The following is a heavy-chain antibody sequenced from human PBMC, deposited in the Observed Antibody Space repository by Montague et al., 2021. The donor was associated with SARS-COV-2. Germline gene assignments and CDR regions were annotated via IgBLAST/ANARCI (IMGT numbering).Heavy chain of an antibody. D-gene: IGHD6-13*01. CDR1: GGSFSGYY. CDR2: INHSGST. Sequence: SETLSLTCAVYGGSFSGYYWSWIRQPPGKGLEWNGEINHSGSTNYNPSLKGRGTISVDTTKNQFYLKLTSVTAADTALYYCARGGYSSSWYATHNGFDPWGQGTMVTVSS. J-gene: IGHJ5*01. CDR3: ARGGYSSSWYATHNGFDP. V-gene: IGHV4-34*01.